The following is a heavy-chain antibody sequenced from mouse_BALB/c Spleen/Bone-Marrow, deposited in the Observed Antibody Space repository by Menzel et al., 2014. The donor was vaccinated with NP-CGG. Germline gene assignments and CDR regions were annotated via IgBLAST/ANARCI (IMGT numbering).Heavy chain of an antibody. CDR2: IWGDGST. CDR3: ARDYGTGAMDY. V-gene: IGHV2-6-7*01. Sequence: VQLQQSGPGLVAPSQSLAITCTVSGSSLTGYGVKWVRQPPGKGLEWLGEIWGDGSTDYNSALKSRLSISKDNSKSQVFLKMNSLQTGDTARYYCARDYGTGAMDYWGQGTSVTVSS. D-gene: IGHD1-1*01. J-gene: IGHJ4*01. CDR1: GSSLTGYG.